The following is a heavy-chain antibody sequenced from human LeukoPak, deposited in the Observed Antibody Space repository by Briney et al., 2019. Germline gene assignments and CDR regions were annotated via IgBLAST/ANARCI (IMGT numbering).Heavy chain of an antibody. Sequence: GESLKISCKGSGYSFTSNWIGWVRQMPGKGLEWMGIIYPGDSATRYSPPFQGQVTISADKSISTAYLQWSSLKASDTAMYYCARDYSDYVGAFDIWGQGTMVTISS. J-gene: IGHJ3*02. CDR2: IYPGDSAT. CDR3: ARDYSDYVGAFDI. CDR1: GYSFTSNW. D-gene: IGHD4-17*01. V-gene: IGHV5-51*01.